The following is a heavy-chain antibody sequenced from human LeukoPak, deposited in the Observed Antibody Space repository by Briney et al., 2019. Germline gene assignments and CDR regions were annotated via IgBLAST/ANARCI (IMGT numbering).Heavy chain of an antibody. Sequence: NPGGSLRLSCAASGFTFSDYYMSWIRQAPGKGLEWVSYISSSGSTIYYADSVKGRFTISRDNAKNSLYLQMNSLRAEDTAEYYCASNSGYNWFDPWGQGTLVTVSS. D-gene: IGHD2/OR15-2a*01. J-gene: IGHJ5*02. CDR1: GFTFSDYY. CDR2: ISSSGSTI. CDR3: ASNSGYNWFDP. V-gene: IGHV3-11*04.